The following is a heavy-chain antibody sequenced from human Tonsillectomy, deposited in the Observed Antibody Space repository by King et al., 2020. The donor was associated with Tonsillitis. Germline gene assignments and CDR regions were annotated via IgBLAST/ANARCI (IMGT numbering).Heavy chain of an antibody. J-gene: IGHJ4*02. Sequence: VQLVESGGGVVQPGRSLRLSCAASGFTFSSYGMHLVRQAPGKGLEWVAVIWSDGVTENYADSVKGRFTISRDNSKNTVYLQMNSLRAEDTAVYYCARDRGLRYSGDFDYWGQGTLVTVSS. CDR1: GFTFSSYG. CDR3: ARDRGLRYSGDFDY. D-gene: IGHD3-9*01. CDR2: IWSDGVTE. V-gene: IGHV3-33*08.